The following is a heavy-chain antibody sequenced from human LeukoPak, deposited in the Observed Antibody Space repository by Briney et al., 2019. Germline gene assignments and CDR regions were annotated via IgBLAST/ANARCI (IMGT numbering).Heavy chain of an antibody. CDR3: ARYSGSRSIDY. V-gene: IGHV4-34*01. J-gene: IGHJ4*02. CDR2: INHSGST. CDR1: GGSFSGYY. Sequence: SETLSLTCAVYGGSFSGYYWSWIRQPPGKGLEWIGEINHSGSTNYNPSLKSRVTISVDTSKNQFSLKLSSVTAADTAVYYCARYSGSRSIDYWGQGTLVTVSS. D-gene: IGHD1-26*01.